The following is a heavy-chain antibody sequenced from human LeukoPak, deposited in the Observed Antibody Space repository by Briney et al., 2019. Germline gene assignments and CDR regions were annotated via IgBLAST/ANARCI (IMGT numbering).Heavy chain of an antibody. Sequence: SETLSLTCTVSGGSISSYYWSWIRQPAGKGLEWIGSIYYSGSTYYNPSLKSRVTISVDTSKNQFSLKLSSVTAADTAVYYCARGGPSSWYYYYYYMDVWGKGTTVTVSS. CDR3: ARGGPSSWYYYYYYMDV. CDR2: IYYSGST. V-gene: IGHV4-59*05. CDR1: GGSISSYY. J-gene: IGHJ6*03. D-gene: IGHD6-13*01.